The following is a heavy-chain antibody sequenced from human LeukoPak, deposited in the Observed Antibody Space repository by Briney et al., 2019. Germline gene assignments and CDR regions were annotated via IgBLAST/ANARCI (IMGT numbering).Heavy chain of an antibody. V-gene: IGHV5-51*01. D-gene: IGHD3-22*01. CDR3: ATTSYGYDSSGYNDY. Sequence: GESLKISCKGSGYSFTSYWIGWVRQMPGKGLGWMGIIYPGDSDTRYSPSFQGQVTISADKSISTAYLQWSSLKASDTAMYYCATTSYGYDSSGYNDYWGQGTLVTVSS. J-gene: IGHJ4*02. CDR2: IYPGDSDT. CDR1: GYSFTSYW.